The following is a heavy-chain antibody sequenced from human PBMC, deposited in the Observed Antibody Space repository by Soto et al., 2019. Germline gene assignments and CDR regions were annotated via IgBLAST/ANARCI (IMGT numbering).Heavy chain of an antibody. D-gene: IGHD7-27*01. V-gene: IGHV3-23*01. CDR3: AIVDGLGPKP. CDR1: GFSLRNEA. J-gene: IGHJ5*02. Sequence: PGGSLGLSCEASGFSLRNEAMSWVRQDPGQGLEWVSAISGDGGSTYYADAVKGRGRISRDTSKNTLYLQMNSLRAEDSATYYRAIVDGLGPKPWVQAT. CDR2: ISGDGGST.